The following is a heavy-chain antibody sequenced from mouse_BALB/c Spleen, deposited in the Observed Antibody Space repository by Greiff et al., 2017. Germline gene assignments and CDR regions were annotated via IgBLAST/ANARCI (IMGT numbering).Heavy chain of an antibody. Sequence: QVQLKQSGAELAKPGASVKMSCKASGYTFTSYWMHWVKQRPGQGLEWIGYINPSTGYTEYNQKFKDKATLTADKSSSTAYMQLSSLTSEDSAVYYCARSRTGTDYFDDWGQGTTLTVSS. CDR1: GYTFTSYW. D-gene: IGHD4-1*01. V-gene: IGHV1-7*01. J-gene: IGHJ2*01. CDR2: INPSTGYT. CDR3: ARSRTGTDYFDD.